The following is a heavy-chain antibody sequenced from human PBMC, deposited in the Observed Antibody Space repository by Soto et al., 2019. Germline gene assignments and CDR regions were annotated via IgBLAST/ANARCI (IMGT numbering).Heavy chain of an antibody. CDR1: GFTFSSYS. CDR3: ARGPQYYDILTGFGMDV. CDR2: ISSSSSTI. V-gene: IGHV3-48*02. D-gene: IGHD3-9*01. J-gene: IGHJ6*02. Sequence: GGSLRLSCAASGFTFSSYSMNWVRQAPGKGLEWVSYISSSSSTIYYADSVKGRFTISRDNAKNSLYLQMNSLRDEDTAMYYCARGPQYYDILTGFGMDVWGQGTTVTVSS.